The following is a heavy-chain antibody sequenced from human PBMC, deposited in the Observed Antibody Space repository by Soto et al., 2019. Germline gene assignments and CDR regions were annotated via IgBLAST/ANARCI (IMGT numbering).Heavy chain of an antibody. CDR2: ISTSGTT. Sequence: SETLSLTCTVSGASISSYFWTWIRQPAGKGLDWIGRISTSGTTNYNPSLKSRVTISVDTSKNQFSLKLSSVTAADTAVYYCASVHLGYSSGWYDKYFDYWGQGTLVTVSS. D-gene: IGHD6-19*01. J-gene: IGHJ4*02. CDR3: ASVHLGYSSGWYDKYFDY. V-gene: IGHV4-4*07. CDR1: GASISSYF.